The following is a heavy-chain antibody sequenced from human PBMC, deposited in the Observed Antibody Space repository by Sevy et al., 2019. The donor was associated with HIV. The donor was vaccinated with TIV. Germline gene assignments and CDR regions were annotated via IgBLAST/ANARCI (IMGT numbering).Heavy chain of an antibody. CDR2: VNDDGTIA. D-gene: IGHD1-26*01. J-gene: IGHJ1*01. V-gene: IGHV3-74*01. Sequence: GGSLRLSCAASGFTFSTYWMHWVRQAPGKRLEWVARVNDDGTIADNADSVKGGCYSFRDNAKNTLYLQMSRLRVDDTAANYCGRDKWEPCYAFDKWGQGTLVTVSS. CDR1: GFTFSTYW. CDR3: GRDKWEPCYAFDK.